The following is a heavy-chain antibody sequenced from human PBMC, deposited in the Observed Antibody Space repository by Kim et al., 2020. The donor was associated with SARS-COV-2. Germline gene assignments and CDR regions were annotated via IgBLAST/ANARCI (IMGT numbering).Heavy chain of an antibody. D-gene: IGHD2-15*01. Sequence: PSLRGHVTISADKSLSTAYLKWSSLKASDTAIYYCASGGKGWGYGMDVWGQGTTVTVSS. CDR3: ASGGKGWGYGMDV. V-gene: IGHV5-10-1*01. J-gene: IGHJ6*02.